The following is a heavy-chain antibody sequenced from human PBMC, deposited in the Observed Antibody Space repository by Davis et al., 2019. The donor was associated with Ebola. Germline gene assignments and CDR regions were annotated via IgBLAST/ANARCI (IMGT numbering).Heavy chain of an antibody. CDR3: ARQRDVVLDY. D-gene: IGHD2-15*01. J-gene: IGHJ4*02. Sequence: GESLKISCKGSGYSFTSYWIGWVRQMPGKGLEWMGIINPADPDTRYSPSFQGQVTISVDKSISTTYLQWSSLGASDAAMYYCARQRDVVLDYWGQGTLVTVSS. CDR2: INPADPDT. V-gene: IGHV5-51*01. CDR1: GYSFTSYW.